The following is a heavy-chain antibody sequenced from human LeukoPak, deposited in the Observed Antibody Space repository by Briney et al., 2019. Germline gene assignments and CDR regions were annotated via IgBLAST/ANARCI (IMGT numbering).Heavy chain of an antibody. Sequence: SETLSLTCAVYGGSFSGYYWSWIRQPPGKGLEWIGEINHGGSTNYNPSLKSRVTIPVDTSKSQFSLKLSSVTAADTAVYYCARGRIYCTNGVCYFRFDYWGQGTLVTVSS. J-gene: IGHJ4*02. CDR3: ARGRIYCTNGVCYFRFDY. D-gene: IGHD2-8*01. V-gene: IGHV4-34*01. CDR1: GGSFSGYY. CDR2: INHGGST.